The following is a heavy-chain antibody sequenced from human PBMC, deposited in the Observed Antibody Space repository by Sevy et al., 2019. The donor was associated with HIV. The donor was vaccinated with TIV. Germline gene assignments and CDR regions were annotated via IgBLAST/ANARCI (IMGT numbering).Heavy chain of an antibody. D-gene: IGHD2-21*02. CDR2: MNPNSGNT. CDR1: GYTFTSYD. V-gene: IGHV1-8*01. CDR3: ARIHRAYCGGDCYYNWFDP. J-gene: IGHJ5*02. Sequence: ASVKVSCKASGYTFTSYDINWVRQATGQGLEWMGWMNPNSGNTGYAQKFQGRVTMTRNTSISTAYMELSSPRSEDTAVYYCARIHRAYCGGDCYYNWFDPWGQGTLVTVSS.